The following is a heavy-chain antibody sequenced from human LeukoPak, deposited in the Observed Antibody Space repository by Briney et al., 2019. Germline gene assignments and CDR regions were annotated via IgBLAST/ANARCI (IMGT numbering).Heavy chain of an antibody. CDR1: GGSISTYY. V-gene: IGHV4-59*12. Sequence: SETLSLTCTVSGGSISTYYWSWIRQPPGKGLEWIGSIYYSGSTYYNPSLKSRVTISVDTSKDQFSLKLSSVTAADTAVYYCARKPLAAAGAFDYWGQGTLVTVSS. J-gene: IGHJ4*02. D-gene: IGHD6-13*01. CDR2: IYYSGST. CDR3: ARKPLAAAGAFDY.